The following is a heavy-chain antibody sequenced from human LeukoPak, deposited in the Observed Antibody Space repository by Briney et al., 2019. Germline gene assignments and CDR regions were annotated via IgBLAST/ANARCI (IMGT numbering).Heavy chain of an antibody. D-gene: IGHD1-26*01. Sequence: TSETLSLTCTVSGYSISSGYYWGWIRQPPGKGREWIGRIYTSGSTNYNASLKSRVSMSVDTSKNQFSLKLSSVTAADTAVFYCARENSGSYREFDYWGQGTLVTVSS. CDR1: GYSISSGYY. CDR2: IYTSGST. J-gene: IGHJ4*02. V-gene: IGHV4-38-2*02. CDR3: ARENSGSYREFDY.